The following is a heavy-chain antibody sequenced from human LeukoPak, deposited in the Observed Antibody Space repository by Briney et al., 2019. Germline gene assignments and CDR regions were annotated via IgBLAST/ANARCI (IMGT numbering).Heavy chain of an antibody. D-gene: IGHD2-2*02. Sequence: GGSLRLSCAASGFTFSSYEMNWVRQAPGKGLEWVSYISSSDSTIYYADSVKGRFTISRDNSKNTLYLQMNSLRAEDTAVYYCAKDHCSSTSCYKKGYYYYMDVWGKGTTVTISS. CDR1: GFTFSSYE. CDR3: AKDHCSSTSCYKKGYYYYMDV. CDR2: ISSSDSTI. J-gene: IGHJ6*03. V-gene: IGHV3-48*03.